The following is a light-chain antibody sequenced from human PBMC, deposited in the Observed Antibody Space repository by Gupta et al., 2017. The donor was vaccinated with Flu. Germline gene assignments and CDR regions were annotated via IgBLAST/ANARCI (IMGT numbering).Light chain of an antibody. CDR1: SSDVGNYDY. Sequence: TSSDVGNYDYVSWYQQHPGKAPKLMIYDVTKRPSGVPERFSGSKSGKTASLTISGLQAEDEASYYCCSYAGTFTFVFGGGTKLTVL. V-gene: IGLV2-11*01. J-gene: IGLJ2*01. CDR2: DVT. CDR3: CSYAGTFTFV.